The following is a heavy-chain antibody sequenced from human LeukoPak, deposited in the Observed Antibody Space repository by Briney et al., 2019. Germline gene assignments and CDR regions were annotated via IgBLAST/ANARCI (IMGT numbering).Heavy chain of an antibody. D-gene: IGHD3-9*01. Sequence: SETLSLTCAVYGGSFSGYYWSWIRQPPGKGLEWIGEINHSGSTNYNPSLKSRVTISVDTSKNQFSLKLSSVTAADTAVYYGARGLWFDWLPRGYYYGMDVWGQGTTVTVSS. J-gene: IGHJ6*02. CDR1: GGSFSGYY. CDR2: INHSGST. V-gene: IGHV4-34*01. CDR3: ARGLWFDWLPRGYYYGMDV.